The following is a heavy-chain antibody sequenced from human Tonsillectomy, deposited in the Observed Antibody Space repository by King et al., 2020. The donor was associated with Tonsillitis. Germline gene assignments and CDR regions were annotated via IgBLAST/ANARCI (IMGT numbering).Heavy chain of an antibody. D-gene: IGHD6-13*01. CDR2: IKGDGSKK. Sequence: VQLVESGGDLVQPEGSLRLSCAASGFTFTNYWMSWVRQAPGKGLEWVADIKGDGSKKYYVDSVKGRFTISRDNAKNSLYLQMNSLRAEDTALYYCARDDGSSPSAFDYWGQGTLVTVAS. V-gene: IGHV3-7*03. J-gene: IGHJ4*02. CDR1: GFTFTNYW. CDR3: ARDDGSSPSAFDY.